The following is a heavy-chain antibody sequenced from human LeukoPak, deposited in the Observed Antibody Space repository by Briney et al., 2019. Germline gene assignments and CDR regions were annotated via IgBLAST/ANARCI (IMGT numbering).Heavy chain of an antibody. V-gene: IGHV1-2*02. D-gene: IGHD2-21*02. J-gene: IGHJ5*02. CDR3: ARQAYCGGDCYSRANWFDP. CDR2: VKGDSGGT. CDR1: GYTFTGQY. Sequence: ASVKVSCKASGYTFTGQYMHWVRQAPGQGLEWMGWVKGDSGGTSYAQKFQGRVTMTRDTSISTAYMELSRLRSDDTAVYYCARQAYCGGDCYSRANWFDPWGQGTLVTVSS.